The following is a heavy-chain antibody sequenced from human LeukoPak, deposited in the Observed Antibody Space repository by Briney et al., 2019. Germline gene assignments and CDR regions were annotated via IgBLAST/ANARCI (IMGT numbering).Heavy chain of an antibody. CDR2: IYYSGST. J-gene: IGHJ1*01. D-gene: IGHD4-23*01. V-gene: IGHV4-39*07. CDR3: ARPNEGGGYFQH. CDR1: GGSFSSSSYY. Sequence: PSETLSLTCAVYGGSFSSSSYYWGWIRQPPGKGLEWIGSIYYSGSTYYNPSLKSRVTISVDTSKNQFSLKLSSVTAADTAVYYCARPNEGGGYFQHWGQAPWSPSPQ.